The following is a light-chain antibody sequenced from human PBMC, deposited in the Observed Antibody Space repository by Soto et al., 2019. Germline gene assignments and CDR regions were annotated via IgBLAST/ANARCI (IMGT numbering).Light chain of an antibody. Sequence: DIHLTQSPPSLSASVGDRVTSTCRATQDTRNYLNWYQVKPGKAPKLLIYDGSNLGIGVPSRFGGSASGTDFTFTISGLQPEDVATYYCQQYESLPYTFGQGTKVDIK. CDR3: QQYESLPYT. CDR1: QDTRNY. CDR2: DGS. J-gene: IGKJ2*01. V-gene: IGKV1-33*01.